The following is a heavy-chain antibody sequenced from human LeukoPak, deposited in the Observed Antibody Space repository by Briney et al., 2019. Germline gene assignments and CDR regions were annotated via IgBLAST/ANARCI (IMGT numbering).Heavy chain of an antibody. D-gene: IGHD7-27*01. V-gene: IGHV4-38-2*02. J-gene: IGHJ5*02. Sequence: PSETLSLTCTVSGYSISSGYYWVWIRPPPGQGLEWIGTIFHSGITNYNAALKSRVTMSVDPPKNEFSLNVRSATAADTAVYYCARIQRGTSSNWFDPWGQGAQVIVSS. CDR2: IFHSGIT. CDR1: GYSISSGYY. CDR3: ARIQRGTSSNWFDP.